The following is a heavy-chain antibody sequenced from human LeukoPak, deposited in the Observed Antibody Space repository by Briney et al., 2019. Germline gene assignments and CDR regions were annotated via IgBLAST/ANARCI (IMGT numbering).Heavy chain of an antibody. CDR3: AFSYGSGSYCRF. V-gene: IGHV3-23*01. D-gene: IGHD3-10*01. J-gene: IGHJ4*02. Sequence: GGSLRRSCAASGLTFSSYAMSWVRQAPGKGLEWVSAISGSGGSTYYADSVKGRFTISRDNSKNTLYLQMNSLRAEDTAVYYCAFSYGSGSYCRFWGQGTLVTVSS. CDR1: GLTFSSYA. CDR2: ISGSGGST.